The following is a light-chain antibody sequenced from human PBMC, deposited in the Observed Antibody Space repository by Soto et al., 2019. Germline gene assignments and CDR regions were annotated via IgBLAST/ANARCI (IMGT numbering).Light chain of an antibody. CDR2: EGS. Sequence: QSVLTQPASVSGSPGQSITISCTGTSSDVGSYNLVSWYQQHPGKAPKLMIYEGSKRPSGVSNRFSGSKSGNTASLTISGLHAEDDSDYYCCTYAGSVVFGGGTKVTVL. CDR1: SSDVGSYNL. CDR3: CTYAGSVV. V-gene: IGLV2-23*01. J-gene: IGLJ2*01.